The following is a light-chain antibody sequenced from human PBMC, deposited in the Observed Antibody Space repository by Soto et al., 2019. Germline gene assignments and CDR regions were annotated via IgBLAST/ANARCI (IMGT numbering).Light chain of an antibody. V-gene: IGKV1-5*01. CDR3: QQYNSYSGT. Sequence: DIQMTQSPSSLSASLGDRVTITCRASQSISSYLNWYQQKPGKAPKLLIYAASSWASGVPSRFSGSGSGTEFTLTISRLQPDDFAGYYCQQYNSYSGTFGQGTKVDIK. CDR1: QSISSY. J-gene: IGKJ1*01. CDR2: AAS.